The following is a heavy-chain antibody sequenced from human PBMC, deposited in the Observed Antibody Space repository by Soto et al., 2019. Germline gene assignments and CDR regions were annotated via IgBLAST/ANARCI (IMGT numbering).Heavy chain of an antibody. Sequence: PGGSLRLSCAVSGFTVSNYGVSWVRQAPGKGLEWVSTIRSSGGGTYYADSVKGRFTISRDDSKNTLYLQMNSLRADDTAVYYCAKVSRGYWGQGTLVTVSS. CDR1: GFTVSNYG. D-gene: IGHD6-13*01. CDR3: AKVSRGY. J-gene: IGHJ4*02. V-gene: IGHV3-23*01. CDR2: IRSSGGGT.